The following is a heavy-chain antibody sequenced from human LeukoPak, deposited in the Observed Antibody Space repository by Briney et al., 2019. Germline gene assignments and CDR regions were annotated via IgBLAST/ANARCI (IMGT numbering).Heavy chain of an antibody. D-gene: IGHD4-23*01. J-gene: IGHJ3*02. CDR3: AIPLPGGNSGVRAFDI. CDR2: IIPIFGTA. CDR1: GGTFSSYA. Sequence: GASVKVSCKASGGTFSSYAISWVRQAPGQGLEWMGGIIPIFGTANYAQKFQGRVTITADESTSTAYMELSSLRSEDTAVYYCAIPLPGGNSGVRAFDIWGQGTMVTVSS. V-gene: IGHV1-69*13.